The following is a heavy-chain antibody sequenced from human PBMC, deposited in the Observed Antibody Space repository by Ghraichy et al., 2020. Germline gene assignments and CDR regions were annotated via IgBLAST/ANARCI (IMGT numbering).Heavy chain of an antibody. CDR1: GFTFSSYS. D-gene: IGHD3-10*01. J-gene: IGHJ6*02. CDR3: ARDSITMVRGVTRGMDV. Sequence: GGSLRLSCAASGFTFSSYSMNWVRQAPGKGLEWVSSISSSSSYIYYADSVKGRFTISRDNAKNSLYLQMNSLRAEDTAVYYCARDSITMVRGVTRGMDVWGQGTTVTVSS. CDR2: ISSSSSYI. V-gene: IGHV3-21*01.